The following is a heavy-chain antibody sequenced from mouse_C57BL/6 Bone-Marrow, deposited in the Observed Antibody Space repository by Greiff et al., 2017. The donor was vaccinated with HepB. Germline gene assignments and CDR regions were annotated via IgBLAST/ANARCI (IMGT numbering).Heavy chain of an antibody. CDR2: IYPGDGDT. D-gene: IGHD1-1*01. J-gene: IGHJ3*01. CDR1: GYAFSSSW. CDR3: ANYYYGRSNGVDY. Sequence: QVQLKESGPELVKPGASVKISCKASGYAFSSSWMNWVKQRPGKGLEWIGRIYPGDGDTNYNGKFKGKATLTADKSSSTAYMQLSSLTSEDSAVYFCANYYYGRSNGVDYWGQGNVV. V-gene: IGHV1-82*01.